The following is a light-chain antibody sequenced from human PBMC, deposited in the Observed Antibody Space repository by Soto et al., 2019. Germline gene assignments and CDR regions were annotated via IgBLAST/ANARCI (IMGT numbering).Light chain of an antibody. CDR1: SSDVGSYNL. CDR3: CSYAGSSTFE. Sequence: QSVLTQPASVSGSPGQSITISRTGTSSDVGSYNLVSWYQQHPGKAPKLMIYEVSKRPSGVSNRFSGSKSGNTASLTISGLQAEDEADYYCCSYAGSSTFEFGGGTKLTVL. V-gene: IGLV2-23*02. J-gene: IGLJ2*01. CDR2: EVS.